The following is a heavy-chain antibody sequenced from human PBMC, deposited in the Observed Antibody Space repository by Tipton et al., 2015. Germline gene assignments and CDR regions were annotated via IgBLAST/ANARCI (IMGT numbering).Heavy chain of an antibody. Sequence: LRLSCTVSGGSISGHYWSWIRQPPGKGLEWIGHIHYTGITNYNPTLRSRVTISVDMSKNNFSLRLTSVTAADTAVYFCATDISSSSVGWFDPWGQGTLVTVSS. V-gene: IGHV4-59*11. CDR2: IHYTGIT. J-gene: IGHJ5*02. D-gene: IGHD6-6*01. CDR3: ATDISSSSVGWFDP. CDR1: GGSISGHY.